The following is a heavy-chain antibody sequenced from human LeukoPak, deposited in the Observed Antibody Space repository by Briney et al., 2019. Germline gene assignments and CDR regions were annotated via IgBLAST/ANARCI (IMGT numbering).Heavy chain of an antibody. CDR1: GFTFSSYW. CDR3: AKDSDYGANSAFDP. J-gene: IGHJ5*02. V-gene: IGHV3-7*01. D-gene: IGHD4-23*01. Sequence: PGGPLRLSCAAFGFTFSSYWMSWVRQAPGKGLEWVATIRQDGSQKYYVDSVKGRFTISRDNAKNSLYLQMNSLRGEDTAVYYCAKDSDYGANSAFDPWGQGTLVTVSS. CDR2: IRQDGSQK.